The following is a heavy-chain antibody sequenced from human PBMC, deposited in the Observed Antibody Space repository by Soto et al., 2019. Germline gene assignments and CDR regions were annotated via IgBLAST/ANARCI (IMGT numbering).Heavy chain of an antibody. Sequence: GGSLRLSCAASGFPFYGHYMDLVRQASQRRLERVGRTRNNANSYTTDYAPSVKGRFTISRDDSKNSLYLQMTSLKSEDTAVYTRARATGWYVNAFAIWGQGTMV. CDR2: TRNNANSYTT. D-gene: IGHD6-19*01. J-gene: IGHJ3*02. CDR1: GFPFYGHY. CDR3: ARATGWYVNAFAI. V-gene: IGHV3-72*01.